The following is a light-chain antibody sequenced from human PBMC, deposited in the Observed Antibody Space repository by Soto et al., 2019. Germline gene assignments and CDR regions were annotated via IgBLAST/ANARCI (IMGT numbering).Light chain of an antibody. Sequence: EIVLTQSPGTLSLSPGERATLSCRASQSVSSTYLAWYQQKPGQAPRLLIYGASSWATGIPDKFSGSGSGTDFTLTISRLEPEDFAVYYCQQYGSSPTTFCQGTKVEIK. V-gene: IGKV3-20*01. J-gene: IGKJ1*01. CDR1: QSVSSTY. CDR3: QQYGSSPTT. CDR2: GAS.